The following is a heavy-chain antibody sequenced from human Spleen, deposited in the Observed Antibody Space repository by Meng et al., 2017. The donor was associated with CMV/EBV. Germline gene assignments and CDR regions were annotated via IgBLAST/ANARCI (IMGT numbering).Heavy chain of an antibody. CDR3: AREWGGLRTGTDYYYYYYGLDV. Sequence: SVKVSCKASGYTFVNYGISWVRQAPGQGLEWVGGIIPILNITNTAQKFQGRVTIIADKSTSTAYMTLNSLRSDDTAVYYCAREWGGLRTGTDYYYYYYGLDVWGQGTTVTVSS. V-gene: IGHV1-69*10. D-gene: IGHD1-1*01. CDR2: IIPILNIT. J-gene: IGHJ6*02. CDR1: GYTFVNYG.